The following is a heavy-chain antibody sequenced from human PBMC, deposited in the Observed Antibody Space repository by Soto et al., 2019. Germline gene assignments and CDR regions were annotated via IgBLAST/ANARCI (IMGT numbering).Heavy chain of an antibody. D-gene: IGHD5-18*01. CDR3: VRRATVDTGTYYYYGMDV. CDR1: GGSISSYY. V-gene: IGHV4-59*08. J-gene: IGHJ6*02. CDR2: IYYSGST. Sequence: SETLSLTCTVSGGSISSYYWSWIRQPPGKGLEWIGYIYYSGSTNYNPSLKSRVTISVDTSKNQFSLKLSSVTAADTAVYYCVRRATVDTGTYYYYGMDVWGQGTTVTVSS.